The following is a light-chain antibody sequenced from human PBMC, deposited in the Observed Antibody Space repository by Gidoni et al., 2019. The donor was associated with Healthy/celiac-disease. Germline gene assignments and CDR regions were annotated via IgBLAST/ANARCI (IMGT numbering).Light chain of an antibody. CDR1: QSISSW. V-gene: IGKV1-5*01. Sequence: DIQMTQSPSTLSASVGDRVTLTCRASQSISSWLAWYQQKPGKDPKLLLYDASSLESGVPSTFCGSGGGTKFTLTTSSLQPDDFSTYYCQQYNGYSPWTFGQGTKVEIK. CDR2: DAS. J-gene: IGKJ1*01. CDR3: QQYNGYSPWT.